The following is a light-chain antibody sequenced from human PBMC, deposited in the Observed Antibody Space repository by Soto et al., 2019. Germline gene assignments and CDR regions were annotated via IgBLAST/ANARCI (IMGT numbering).Light chain of an antibody. V-gene: IGKV2-30*01. J-gene: IGKJ1*01. CDR1: QNLVSREGKGC. Sequence: DAVMSQPPFSLSVTLGQPASISRESNQNLVSREGKGCLTWFQQRPSHAPRRLIYRVSKRDSGVPDRFSGSGSGTDFTLKISRVEAEDVGVYYCMQGTQGLPTFGQGTKVDIK. CDR2: RVS. CDR3: MQGTQGLPT.